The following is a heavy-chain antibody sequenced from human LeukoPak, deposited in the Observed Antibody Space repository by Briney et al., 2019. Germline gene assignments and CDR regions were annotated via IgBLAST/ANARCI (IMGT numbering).Heavy chain of an antibody. D-gene: IGHD3-22*01. CDR1: GGSILDSTYY. J-gene: IGHJ5*02. CDR2: IFYTGNT. Sequence: SETLSLTCTASGGSILDSTYYWAWIRQPPGKGLEWIATIFYTGNTHYNPSLKSRVTMSVDTVKNQFSLNLNSVTAADTAVYCARQSSGYYYGWFDPWGQGTLVTVSS. CDR3: ARQSSGYYYGWFDP. V-gene: IGHV4-39*01.